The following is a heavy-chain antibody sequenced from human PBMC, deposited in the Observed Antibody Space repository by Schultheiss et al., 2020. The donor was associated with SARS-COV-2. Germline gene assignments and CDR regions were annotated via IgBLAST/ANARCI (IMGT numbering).Heavy chain of an antibody. J-gene: IGHJ4*02. CDR3: ARVIAAAGTDY. CDR2: ISGSGGST. CDR1: GFTFSSYA. V-gene: IGHV3-23*01. D-gene: IGHD6-13*01. Sequence: GGSLRLSCAVSGFTFSSYAMTWVRQAPGKGLEWVSAISGSGGSTYYADSVKGRFTISRDNAKNSLYLQMNSLRAEDTAVYYCARVIAAAGTDYWGQGTLVTVSS.